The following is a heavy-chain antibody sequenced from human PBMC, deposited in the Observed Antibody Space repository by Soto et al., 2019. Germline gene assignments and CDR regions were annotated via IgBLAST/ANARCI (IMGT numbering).Heavy chain of an antibody. V-gene: IGHV4-31*03. CDR3: ARIYGGKDNWFAP. CDR2: IYYSGST. D-gene: IGHD2-15*01. J-gene: IGHJ5*02. Sequence: SETLSLTCTVSGGSISSGGYYWSWIRQHPGKGLEWIGYIYYSGSTYYIPSLKSRVTISVDTSKPQFSLKLSSVTAADTAVYYCARIYGGKDNWFAPWGQGTLVTVSS. CDR1: GGSISSGGYY.